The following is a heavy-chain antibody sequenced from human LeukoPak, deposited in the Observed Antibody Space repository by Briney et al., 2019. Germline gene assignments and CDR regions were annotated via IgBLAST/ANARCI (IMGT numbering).Heavy chain of an antibody. Sequence: ASVKVPCKASGYIFSGYYLHWVRQAPGQGLEWMGWINPSSGGADYAQKFQGRVTMTRDTSISTAYMALSRLTYDDTAVYYCVRGPPEYCSGGSCYSGRNWFDPWGQGTLVTVSS. CDR3: VRGPPEYCSGGSCYSGRNWFDP. J-gene: IGHJ5*02. D-gene: IGHD2-15*01. CDR1: GYIFSGYY. V-gene: IGHV1-2*02. CDR2: INPSSGGA.